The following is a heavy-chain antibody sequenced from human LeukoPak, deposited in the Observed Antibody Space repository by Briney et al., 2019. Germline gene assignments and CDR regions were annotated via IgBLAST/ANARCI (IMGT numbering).Heavy chain of an antibody. V-gene: IGHV3-30*03. CDR2: IPYDGSNT. CDR1: GFSFSSYG. J-gene: IGHJ4*02. CDR3: AREVPASDY. Sequence: GGSLRLSCAASGFSFSSYGMHWVRQAPGKGLEWVAVIPYDGSNTYYADSVKGRFTISRDNSKNTLYLQINSLRAEDTAVYYCAREVPASDYWGQGTRVTVSS. D-gene: IGHD2-2*01.